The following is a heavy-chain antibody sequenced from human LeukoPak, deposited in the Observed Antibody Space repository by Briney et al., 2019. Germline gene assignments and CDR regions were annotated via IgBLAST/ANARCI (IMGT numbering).Heavy chain of an antibody. D-gene: IGHD1-26*01. J-gene: IGHJ4*02. CDR1: GFTFSSYG. Sequence: PGGSLRPSCAASGFTFSSYGMHWVRQAPGKGLEWVAFIRYDGSNKYYADSVKGRFTISRDNSKNTLYLQMNSLRAEDTDVYYCAKSAVRWELESFDYWGQGTLVTVSS. CDR3: AKSAVRWELESFDY. CDR2: IRYDGSNK. V-gene: IGHV3-30*02.